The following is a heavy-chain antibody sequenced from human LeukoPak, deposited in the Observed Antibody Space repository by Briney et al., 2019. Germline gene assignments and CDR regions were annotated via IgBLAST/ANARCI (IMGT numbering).Heavy chain of an antibody. J-gene: IGHJ6*03. CDR2: INWHGGST. CDR3: ARSSTKDDVIRYFDWLSEARYYMDV. CDR1: GFTFDDYG. V-gene: IGHV3-20*04. D-gene: IGHD3-9*01. Sequence: GSLRLSCAASGFTFDDYGMSWVRQAPGKGLEWVSGINWHGGSTGYADSVKGRFTISRDNAKNSLYLQMNSLRAEDTALYYCARSSTKDDVIRYFDWLSEARYYMDVWGKGTTVTVSS.